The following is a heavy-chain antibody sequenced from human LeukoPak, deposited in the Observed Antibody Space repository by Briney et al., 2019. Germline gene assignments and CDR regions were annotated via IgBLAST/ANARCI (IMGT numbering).Heavy chain of an antibody. J-gene: IGHJ4*02. CDR1: GITLSNYG. CDR3: AKRGVVIRVILVGFHKEAYYFDS. CDR2: ISDSGGRT. Sequence: GSLRLSCAVSGITLSNYGMSWVRQAPGKGLEWVAGISDSGGRTNYADSVKGRFTISRDNPKNTLYLQMNSLRAEDTAVYFCAKRGVVIRVILVGFHKEAYYFDSWGQGALATVSS. D-gene: IGHD3-22*01. V-gene: IGHV3-23*01.